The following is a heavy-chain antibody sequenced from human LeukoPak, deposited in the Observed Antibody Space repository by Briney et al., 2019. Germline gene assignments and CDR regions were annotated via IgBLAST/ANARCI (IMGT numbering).Heavy chain of an antibody. CDR3: AKDVMVRGVIINYFDY. V-gene: IGHV3-30*18. CDR1: GFTFSSYG. Sequence: GGSLRLSCAASGFTFSSYGMQWVRQAPGKGLEWVAVISHDGTVQHYADSVKGRFTISRENAKNSLYLQMNSLRAGDTAVYYCAKDVMVRGVIINYFDYWGQGTLVTVSS. D-gene: IGHD3-10*01. J-gene: IGHJ4*02. CDR2: ISHDGTVQ.